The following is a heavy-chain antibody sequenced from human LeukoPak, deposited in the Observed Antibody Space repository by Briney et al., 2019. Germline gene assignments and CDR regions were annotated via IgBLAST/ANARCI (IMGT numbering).Heavy chain of an antibody. Sequence: GESLKISCKGSGYSFTSYWIGWVRQMPGKGLEWMGIIYPGNSDIRYSPSFQGQVTISADKSISTVYLQWSNLKASDTAMYYCARCPPFYTSGWYDYWGQGTLVTVSS. CDR2: IYPGNSDI. CDR3: ARCPPFYTSGWYDY. J-gene: IGHJ4*02. V-gene: IGHV5-51*01. CDR1: GYSFTSYW. D-gene: IGHD6-19*01.